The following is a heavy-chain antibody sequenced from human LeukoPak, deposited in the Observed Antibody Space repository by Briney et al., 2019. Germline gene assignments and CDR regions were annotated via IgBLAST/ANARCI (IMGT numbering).Heavy chain of an antibody. D-gene: IGHD3-22*01. CDR1: GFTFSSYA. J-gene: IGHJ4*02. Sequence: GGSLRLSCAASGFTFSSYAMSWVRQAPGKGLEWVSAICGSGGSTYYADSVKGRFTISRDNSKNTLYLQMNSLRAEDTAVYYCAKVRNYYDSSGYFREGDYWGQGTLVTVSS. CDR2: ICGSGGST. V-gene: IGHV3-23*01. CDR3: AKVRNYYDSSGYFREGDY.